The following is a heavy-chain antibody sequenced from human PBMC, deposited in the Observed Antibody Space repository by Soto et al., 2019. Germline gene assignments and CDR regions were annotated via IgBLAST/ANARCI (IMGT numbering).Heavy chain of an antibody. CDR1: GFTFSSYA. J-gene: IGHJ3*02. Sequence: GGSLRLSCAASGFTFSSYAMSWVRQAPGKGLEWVSAISGSGGSTYYADSVKGRFTISRDNSKNTLYLQMNSLRAEDTAVYYCARRGDSHDAFDIWGQGTMVTVSS. D-gene: IGHD2-21*02. V-gene: IGHV3-23*01. CDR2: ISGSGGST. CDR3: ARRGDSHDAFDI.